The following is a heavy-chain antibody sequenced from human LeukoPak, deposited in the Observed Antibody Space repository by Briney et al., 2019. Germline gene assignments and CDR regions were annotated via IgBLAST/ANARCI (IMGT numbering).Heavy chain of an antibody. J-gene: IGHJ4*02. D-gene: IGHD3-22*01. V-gene: IGHV1-2*02. CDR3: ARAAEHVVTPFDY. CDR2: INPNSGGT. CDR1: GYIFTGYY. Sequence: ASVKVSCKAPGYIFTGYYMHWVRQAPGQGLEWMGWINPNSGGTNYAQKFQGRVTMTRDTSISTAYMELSRLRSDDTAVYYCARAAEHVVTPFDYWGQGTLVTVSS.